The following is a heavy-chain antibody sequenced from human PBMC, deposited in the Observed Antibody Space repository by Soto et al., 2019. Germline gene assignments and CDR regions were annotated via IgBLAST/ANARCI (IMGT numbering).Heavy chain of an antibody. D-gene: IGHD1-1*01. CDR2: IYATGTT. J-gene: IGHJ5*02. CDR1: GASISVFY. V-gene: IGHV4-4*07. CDR3: VRDGTKTLRDWFDP. Sequence: SETLSLTCPVSGASISVFYWSWIRKSAGNGLEWICRIYATGTTDYNPSLKSRVMMSVDTYKKQFSLKLRSVTAADTAVYYCVRDGTKTLRDWFDPWGQGISVNVSS.